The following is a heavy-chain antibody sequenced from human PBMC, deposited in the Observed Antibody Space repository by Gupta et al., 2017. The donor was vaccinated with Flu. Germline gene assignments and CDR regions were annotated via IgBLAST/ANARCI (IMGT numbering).Heavy chain of an antibody. CDR2: CDPEDGET. J-gene: IGHJ4*02. Sequence: QVQLVQSGAEVKKPGASVKVSCKVSGYTLTELSMPWVRQAPGEVLEWRGGCDPEDGETIYAQKFQGRVTMTEDTTTDTAYMELSSLRSEDTAVYYCATGWELLTYWGQGTLVTVSS. V-gene: IGHV1-24*01. D-gene: IGHD1-26*01. CDR1: GYTLTELS. CDR3: ATGWELLTY.